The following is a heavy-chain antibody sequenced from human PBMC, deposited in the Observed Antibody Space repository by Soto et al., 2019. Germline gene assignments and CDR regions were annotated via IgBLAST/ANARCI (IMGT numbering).Heavy chain of an antibody. CDR1: GGSISSGGYY. CDR3: ATWSGSRYVPNWFDP. D-gene: IGHD5-12*01. V-gene: IGHV4-31*03. Sequence: PSETLSLTCTVSGGSISSGGYYWSWIRQHPGKGLEWIGYIYYSGSTYYNPSLKSRVTISVDTSKNQFSLKLSSVTAADTAVYYCATWSGSRYVPNWFDPWGQGTLVTVSS. CDR2: IYYSGST. J-gene: IGHJ5*02.